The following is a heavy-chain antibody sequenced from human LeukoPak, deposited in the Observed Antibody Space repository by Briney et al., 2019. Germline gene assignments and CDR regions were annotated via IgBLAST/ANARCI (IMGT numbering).Heavy chain of an antibody. J-gene: IGHJ4*02. V-gene: IGHV3-23*01. CDR2: IRGRGGST. CDR3: AKASGWYYFDY. D-gene: IGHD6-19*01. Sequence: GGSLRLSCAASGFTFSSYAMSWVRQAPGKGLEWVSAIRGRGGSTYCAVSVKGRFTISRDNSKNTLYLQMNSLRAEDTAVYYRAKASGWYYFDYWGQGTLVTVS. CDR1: GFTFSSYA.